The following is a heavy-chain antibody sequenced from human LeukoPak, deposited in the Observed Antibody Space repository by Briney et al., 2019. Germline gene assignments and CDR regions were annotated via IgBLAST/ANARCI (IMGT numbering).Heavy chain of an antibody. V-gene: IGHV3-23*01. D-gene: IGHD3-16*01. CDR1: GFTFSTYA. J-gene: IGHJ4*02. CDR2: ISGSGGST. CDR3: ARNRGPNTFGGVHDY. Sequence: GGSLRLSCAASGFTFSTYAMSWVRQAPGKGLEWVSGISGSGGSTYYADSVKGRFTISRDNSKNTLYLQMNSLRAEDTAVYYCARNRGPNTFGGVHDYWGQGTLVTVSS.